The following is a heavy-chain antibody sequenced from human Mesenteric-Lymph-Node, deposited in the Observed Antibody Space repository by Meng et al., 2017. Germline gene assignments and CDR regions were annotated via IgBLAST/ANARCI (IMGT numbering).Heavy chain of an antibody. CDR3: ATRGIAYCGGDCYYYYYYGMDV. J-gene: IGHJ6*02. Sequence: ASVKVSCKASGYTFTGYYMHWVRQAPGQGLEWTGWINPNSGGTNYAQKFQGRVTMTRDTSISTAYMELSRLRSDDTAVYYCATRGIAYCGGDCYYYYYYGMDVWGQGTTVTVSS. V-gene: IGHV1-2*02. CDR2: INPNSGGT. D-gene: IGHD2-21*02. CDR1: GYTFTGYY.